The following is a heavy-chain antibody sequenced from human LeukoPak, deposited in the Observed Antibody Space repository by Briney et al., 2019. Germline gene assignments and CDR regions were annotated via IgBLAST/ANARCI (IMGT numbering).Heavy chain of an antibody. J-gene: IGHJ3*02. V-gene: IGHV1-2*02. CDR3: ATHSSGYYRAFDI. D-gene: IGHD3-22*01. CDR1: GYTFTGYY. Sequence: ASVKVSCKASGYTFTGYYMHWVRQASGQGHEWMGWINPNSGGTNYAQKFQGRVTMTRDTSISTAYMELSRLRSDDTAVYYCATHSSGYYRAFDIWGQGTMVTVSS. CDR2: INPNSGGT.